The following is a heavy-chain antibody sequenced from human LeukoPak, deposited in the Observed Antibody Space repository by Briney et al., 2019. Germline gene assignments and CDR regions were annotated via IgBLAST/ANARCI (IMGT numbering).Heavy chain of an antibody. CDR3: AKASGQAGYCSSTSCHYTFDY. Sequence: PGGSLRLSCAASGFTFSSYGTHWVRQAPGKGLEWVASIRYDGSDKYYADSVKGRFTVSRDNSKNTLYLQMNSLRAEDTTVYYCAKASGQAGYCSSTSCHYTFDYWGQGTLVTVSS. J-gene: IGHJ4*02. D-gene: IGHD2-2*01. CDR2: IRYDGSDK. CDR1: GFTFSSYG. V-gene: IGHV3-30*02.